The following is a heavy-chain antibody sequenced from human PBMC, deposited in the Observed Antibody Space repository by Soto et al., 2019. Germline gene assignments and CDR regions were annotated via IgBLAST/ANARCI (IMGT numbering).Heavy chain of an antibody. J-gene: IGHJ4*02. CDR3: ASGRDY. V-gene: IGHV4-34*01. CDR1: GGSFSPFY. Sequence: QVQLQQWGAGLLKPSETLSLTCAVYGGSFSPFYWSWIRQPPGKGLEWIGEINHSGSTNYNPSLKSRVTISVDTSTTQFSLKLSSVTAADTAMYYCASGRDYWGQGTLVTVSS. CDR2: INHSGST.